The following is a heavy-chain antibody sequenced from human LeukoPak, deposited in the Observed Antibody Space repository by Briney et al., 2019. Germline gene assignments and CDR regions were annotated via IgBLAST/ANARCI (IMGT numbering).Heavy chain of an antibody. Sequence: SETLSLTCAVYGGSFSSYYWSWIRQPPGKGLEWIGYIYYSGSTNYNPSLKSRVTIPVDTSKNQFSLKLSSVTAADTAVYYCARGRSSMVRGYYYYYMDVWGKGTTVTISS. J-gene: IGHJ6*03. D-gene: IGHD3-10*01. CDR1: GGSFSSYY. CDR2: IYYSGST. V-gene: IGHV4-59*01. CDR3: ARGRSSMVRGYYYYYMDV.